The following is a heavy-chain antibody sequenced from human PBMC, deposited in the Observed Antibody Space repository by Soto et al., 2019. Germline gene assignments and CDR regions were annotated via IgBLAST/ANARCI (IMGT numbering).Heavy chain of an antibody. D-gene: IGHD6-19*01. CDR2: IYSGGST. CDR1: WFTVSSNY. CDR3: ARVTVAIDS. Sequence: EVQLVDSVGGLIQPVGSLRLSCAASWFTVSSNYMSWVRQAPGKGLEWVSVIYSGGSTYYADSVKGRITISRDNSKNTLYLKMNSLRGEDTDVYYCARVTVAIDSWGQGTLVTVSS. J-gene: IGHJ4*02. V-gene: IGHV3-53*01.